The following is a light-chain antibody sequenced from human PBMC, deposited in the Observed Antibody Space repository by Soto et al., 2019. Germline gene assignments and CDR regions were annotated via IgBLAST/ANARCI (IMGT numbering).Light chain of an antibody. V-gene: IGKV1-9*01. CDR2: AAS. CDR3: HHLHSYPLG. CDR1: QGISRS. J-gene: IGKJ4*01. Sequence: IQLTQSPSSLSASVGDRVTISCRASQGISRSLAWYQQQPGKAPKLLIYAASTLQGGVPPRFSGSGAGTEFTLTISSLQPEDVATYYCHHLHSYPLGFGGGTKVEIK.